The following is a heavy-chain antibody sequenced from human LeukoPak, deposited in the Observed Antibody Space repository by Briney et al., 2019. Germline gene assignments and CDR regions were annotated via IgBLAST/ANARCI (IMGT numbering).Heavy chain of an antibody. CDR1: GYTFTTYY. J-gene: IGHJ4*02. D-gene: IGHD3-9*01. V-gene: IGHV1-46*01. CDR2: INPSGGSI. Sequence: WASVKVSCKASGYTFTTYYMHWVRQAPGQGLEWMGIINPSGGSISYAQKFQGRVTMTRDTSTSTVYMELSSLRSEDTAVYYCARDWNDILTGYYRTRPTSYYFDYWGQGTLVTVPS. CDR3: ARDWNDILTGYYRTRPTSYYFDY.